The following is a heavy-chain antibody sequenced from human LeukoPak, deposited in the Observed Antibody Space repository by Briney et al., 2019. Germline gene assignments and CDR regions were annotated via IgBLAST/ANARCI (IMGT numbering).Heavy chain of an antibody. CDR2: IGGSGGST. D-gene: IGHD3-16*02. CDR3: ARAGFLITFGGVIS. Sequence: GGSLRLSCAASGFIFSSYGMSWVRQAPGKGLEWVSTIGGSGGSTYYADSVKGRFTISRDNSKNTLYLQMNSLRAEDTAIYYCARAGFLITFGGVISWGQGTLVTVSS. CDR1: GFIFSSYG. J-gene: IGHJ5*02. V-gene: IGHV3-23*01.